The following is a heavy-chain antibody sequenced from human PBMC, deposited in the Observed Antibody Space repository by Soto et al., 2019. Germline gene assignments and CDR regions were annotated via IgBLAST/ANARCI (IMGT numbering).Heavy chain of an antibody. CDR1: GYSFTSYW. CDR3: ARSRTYGGNSFDY. J-gene: IGHJ4*02. CDR2: IHPGDSDT. V-gene: IGHV5-51*01. Sequence: GESLKISCSTSGYSFTSYWIGWVRQMPGKGLEWMGIIHPGDSDTRYSPSFQGQVTISADKSITTAYLQWSSLKASDTAIYYCARSRTYGGNSFDYWGQGTLVTV. D-gene: IGHD2-15*01.